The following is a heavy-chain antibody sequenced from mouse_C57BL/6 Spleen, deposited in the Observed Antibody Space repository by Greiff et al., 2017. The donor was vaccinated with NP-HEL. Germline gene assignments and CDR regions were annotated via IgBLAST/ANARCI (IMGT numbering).Heavy chain of an antibody. Sequence: EVQLQQSGPELVKPGASVKIPCKASGYTFTDYNMDWVKQSHGKSLEWIGDINPNNGGTIYNQKFKGKATLTLDKSSSTAYMELRSLTSEDTAVYYCARAGNGLRRGFAYWGQGTLVTVSA. CDR2: INPNNGGT. V-gene: IGHV1-18*01. CDR3: ARAGNGLRRGFAY. CDR1: GYTFTDYN. D-gene: IGHD2-4*01. J-gene: IGHJ3*01.